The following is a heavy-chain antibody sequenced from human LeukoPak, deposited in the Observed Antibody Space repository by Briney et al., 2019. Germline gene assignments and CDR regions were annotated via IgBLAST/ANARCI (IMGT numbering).Heavy chain of an antibody. V-gene: IGHV3-30-3*01. J-gene: IGHJ5*02. CDR2: ISFDGSKK. CDR3: AKDAPTMIVGHWFDP. D-gene: IGHD3-22*01. Sequence: QPGGSLRLSCAASRFTFSSYALHWVRQAPGKGLEWVAVISFDGSKKYYADSVKGRFTISRDNSNNTLYLQMNSLRAEDTAVYYCAKDAPTMIVGHWFDPWGQGTLVTVSS. CDR1: RFTFSSYA.